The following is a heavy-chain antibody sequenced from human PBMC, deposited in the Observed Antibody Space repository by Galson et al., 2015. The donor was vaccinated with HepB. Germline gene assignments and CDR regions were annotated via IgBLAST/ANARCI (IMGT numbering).Heavy chain of an antibody. D-gene: IGHD4-11*01. Sequence: SVKVSCKASGYTFTGYYMHWVRQAPGQGLEWMGRINPNSGGTDYAQKFQGRVTMTRDTSISTAYMELSSLRSDDTAVYYCARQTTTTVIYHGMDVWGKGTTVTVST. CDR1: GYTFTGYY. CDR2: INPNSGGT. J-gene: IGHJ6*04. CDR3: ARQTTTTVIYHGMDV. V-gene: IGHV1-2*06.